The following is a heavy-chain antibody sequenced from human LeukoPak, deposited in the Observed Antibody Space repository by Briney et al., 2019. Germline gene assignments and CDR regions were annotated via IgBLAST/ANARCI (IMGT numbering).Heavy chain of an antibody. CDR1: GFPFNAYW. V-gene: IGHV3-23*01. CDR3: ARGTSGTFKSFDY. D-gene: IGHD1-26*01. Sequence: GGSLRLSCAASGFPFNAYWMTWVRQAPGKGLEWVSAISGSGGSTYYADSVKGRFTISRDNSNNTLYLQINSLRAEDTAVYYCARGTSGTFKSFDYWGQGTLVTVSS. J-gene: IGHJ4*02. CDR2: ISGSGGST.